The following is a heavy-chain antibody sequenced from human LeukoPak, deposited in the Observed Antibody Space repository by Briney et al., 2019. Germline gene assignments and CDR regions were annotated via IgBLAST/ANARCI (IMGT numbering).Heavy chain of an antibody. CDR1: GGTFSSYA. D-gene: IGHD5-18*01. V-gene: IGHV1-69*13. J-gene: IGHJ6*02. CDR3: ARDTAMDGYYGMDV. CDR2: IIPIFGTA. Sequence: SVKVSCKASGGTFSSYAISWVRQAPGQGLEWMGGIIPIFGTANYAQKLQGRVTITADESTSTAYMELSSLRSEDTAVYYCARDTAMDGYYGMDVWGQGTTVTVSS.